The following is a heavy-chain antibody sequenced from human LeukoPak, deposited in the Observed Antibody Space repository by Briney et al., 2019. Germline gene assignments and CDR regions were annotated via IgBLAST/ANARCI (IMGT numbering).Heavy chain of an antibody. Sequence: PGGSLRLSCAASGFTVSSNYMSWVRQAPGKGLEWVAFIRYDGSNKYHADSVKGRFTISRDNSKNSLYLQMNSLRVEDRAVYFCARGVPSTISGWFFDLWGRGTLVTVSS. CDR3: ARGVPSTISGWFFDL. J-gene: IGHJ2*01. V-gene: IGHV3-30*02. CDR2: IRYDGSNK. CDR1: GFTVSSNY. D-gene: IGHD2-2*01.